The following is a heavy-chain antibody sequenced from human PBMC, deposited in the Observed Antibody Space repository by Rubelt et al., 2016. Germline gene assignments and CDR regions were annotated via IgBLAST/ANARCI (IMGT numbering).Heavy chain of an antibody. Sequence: QVQLQQWGAGLLKPSETLSLTCAVYGGSFSGYYWSWIRQPPGKGLEWIGEINHSGSTNYNPSLKMRVTISVDTSKNQFSLKLSSVTAADTAVYYCARGATVTTTLDYWGQGTLVTVSS. J-gene: IGHJ4*02. CDR2: INHSGST. V-gene: IGHV4-34*01. CDR1: GGSFSGYY. D-gene: IGHD4-17*01. CDR3: ARGATVTTTLDY.